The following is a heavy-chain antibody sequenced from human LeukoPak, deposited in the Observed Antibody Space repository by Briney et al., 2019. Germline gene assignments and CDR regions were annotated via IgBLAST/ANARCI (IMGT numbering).Heavy chain of an antibody. J-gene: IGHJ6*04. Sequence: SVKVSCKASGFTFTSSAVQWVRQARGQRLEWIGWIVVGSGNTNYAQRFQERVTITRDMSTSTAYMELSSLRSEDTAVYYCAADRSHPRYSYGAHYYGMDVWGKGTTVTVSS. CDR3: AADRSHPRYSYGAHYYGMDV. CDR1: GFTFTSSA. V-gene: IGHV1-58*01. D-gene: IGHD5-18*01. CDR2: IVVGSGNT.